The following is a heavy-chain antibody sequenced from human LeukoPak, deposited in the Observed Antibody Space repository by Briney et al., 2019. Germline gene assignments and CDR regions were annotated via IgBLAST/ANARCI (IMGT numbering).Heavy chain of an antibody. CDR3: ARVPGYSSSWYWFDP. CDR2: IYHSGTT. V-gene: IGHV4-59*01. D-gene: IGHD6-13*01. CDR1: GGSISSYY. J-gene: IGHJ5*02. Sequence: SETLSLTCTVSGGSISSYYWSWIRQPPGKGLEWIGYIYHSGTTNYNPSLKSRVTISVDTSKSQFSLKLSSVTAADTAIYYCARVPGYSSSWYWFDPWGQGTLVTVSS.